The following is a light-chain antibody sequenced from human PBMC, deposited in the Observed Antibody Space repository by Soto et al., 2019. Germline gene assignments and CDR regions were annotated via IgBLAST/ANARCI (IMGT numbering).Light chain of an antibody. J-gene: IGKJ1*01. V-gene: IGKV1-5*03. CDR2: KTS. CDR1: QSMNSW. CDR3: QQYNTYPMT. Sequence: DVQMTQSPSTLSASVGDTVTITCRASQSMNSWLAWYQHRPGKGPKLLIYKTSTVEDGVTLRFSGSGSGTEFTLTISSLQPADSATYYCQQYNTYPMTFGQGTKVEVK.